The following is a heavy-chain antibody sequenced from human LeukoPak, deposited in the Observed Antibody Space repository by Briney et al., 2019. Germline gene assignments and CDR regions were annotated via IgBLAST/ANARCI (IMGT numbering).Heavy chain of an antibody. CDR1: GYSISSGYF. Sequence: SETLSLTCTVSGYSISSGYFWGWMRQPPGKGLEWIGSIYHSVTTHYNPSLKSRVTISLDTSKNQFSLKLSSVTAADTAVYYCARAHSSRHKIDYWGQGTLVTVSS. D-gene: IGHD6-13*01. CDR2: IYHSVTT. CDR3: ARAHSSRHKIDY. J-gene: IGHJ4*02. V-gene: IGHV4-38-2*02.